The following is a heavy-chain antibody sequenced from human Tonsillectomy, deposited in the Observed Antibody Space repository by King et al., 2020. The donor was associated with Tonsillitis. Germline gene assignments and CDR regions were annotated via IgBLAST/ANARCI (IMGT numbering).Heavy chain of an antibody. V-gene: IGHV1-8*01. CDR2: MNPNSGNT. D-gene: IGHD6-19*01. CDR1: GYSFTSYE. CDR3: AGGWYRSGWYEDAVFDS. Sequence: VQLVESGAEVKKPGASVKVSCKASGYSFTSYEINWVRQATGQGLEWMGWMNPNSGNTGHAQKFQGRVTMTRNTSISTAYMELSSLRSEDTAVYYCAGGWYRSGWYEDAVFDSWGQGTLVTVSS. J-gene: IGHJ4*02.